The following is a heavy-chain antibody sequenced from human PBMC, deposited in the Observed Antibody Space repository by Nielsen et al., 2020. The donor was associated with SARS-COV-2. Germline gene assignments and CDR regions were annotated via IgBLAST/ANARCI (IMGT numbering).Heavy chain of an antibody. Sequence: GESLKISCAASGFTFSSYAMHWVRQAPGKGLEWVAVISYDGSNKYYADSVKGRFTISRDNSKNTLYLQMNSLRAEDTAVYYCARGRGYCSSTSCYLDYWGQGTLVTVSS. CDR1: GFTFSSYA. J-gene: IGHJ4*02. CDR2: ISYDGSNK. CDR3: ARGRGYCSSTSCYLDY. D-gene: IGHD2-2*01. V-gene: IGHV3-30-3*01.